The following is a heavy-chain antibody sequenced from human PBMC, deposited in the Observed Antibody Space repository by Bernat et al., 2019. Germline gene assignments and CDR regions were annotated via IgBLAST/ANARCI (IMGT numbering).Heavy chain of an antibody. V-gene: IGHV3-15*01. CDR3: TTDPGYSYGDGYYFDY. CDR1: GFTFSNAW. J-gene: IGHJ4*02. D-gene: IGHD5-18*01. CDR2: IKSKTDGGTT. Sequence: EVQLVESGGGLVKPGGSLRLSCAASGFTFSNAWMSWVRQAPGKGLEWVGRIKSKTDGGTTDYAAPGKGRFTISRDDSKTTLYLQINSLKTEDTAVYYCTTDPGYSYGDGYYFDYWGQGTLVTVSS.